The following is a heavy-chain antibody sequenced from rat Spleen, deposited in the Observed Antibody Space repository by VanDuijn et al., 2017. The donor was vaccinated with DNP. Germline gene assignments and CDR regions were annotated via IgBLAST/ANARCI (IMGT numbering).Heavy chain of an antibody. J-gene: IGHJ2*01. V-gene: IGHV5-31*01. CDR1: GFIFSNYW. CDR2: ISHVGGTT. D-gene: IGHD1-9*01. CDR3: ARLGHTMGITTYFDY. Sequence: EVQLVESGGGPVQPGRSLKLSCVASGFIFSNYWMTWIRQAPGKGLEWVASISHVGGTTYYGDSVKGRFTISRDNVKSFLYLQVNSLRSEDTATYYCARLGHTMGITTYFDYWGQGVMVTVSS.